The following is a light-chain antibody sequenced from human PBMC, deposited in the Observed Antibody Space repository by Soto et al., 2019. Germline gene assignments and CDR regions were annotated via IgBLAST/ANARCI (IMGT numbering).Light chain of an antibody. Sequence: DIQMTQSPSNLSGSVGDRVTITCRASQTISSWLAWYQQKPGKAPKLLIYKASTLKSGVPSRFSGSGSGTEFTLTISSLQPDDFATYYCQYYSAVWAFGGGTKVDI. CDR3: QYYSAVWA. V-gene: IGKV1-5*03. J-gene: IGKJ4*02. CDR2: KAS. CDR1: QTISSW.